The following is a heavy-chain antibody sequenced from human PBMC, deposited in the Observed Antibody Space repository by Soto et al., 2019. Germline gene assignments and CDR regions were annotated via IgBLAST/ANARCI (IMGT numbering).Heavy chain of an antibody. D-gene: IGHD5-12*01. CDR3: ARGWSYSCNDF. Sequence: SETLSLTCTVSGGSISDNYWSWIRQSAGKGLEGIGRIYPSGSTDYNPSLNSRVTMSLDMSKNQFSLDLTSVTAADSSVYFCARGWSYSCNDFWGRGTLVTVSS. V-gene: IGHV4-4*07. J-gene: IGHJ1*01. CDR1: GGSISDNY. CDR2: IYPSGST.